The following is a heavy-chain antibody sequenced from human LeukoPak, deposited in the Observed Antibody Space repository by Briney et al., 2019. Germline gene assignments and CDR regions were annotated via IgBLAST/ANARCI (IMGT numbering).Heavy chain of an antibody. CDR2: INPSGGST. J-gene: IGHJ6*03. Sequence: ASVKVSCKASGYTFTSYYIHWVRQAPGQGLEWMGIINPSGGSTNYAQKFQDRVTMTRDMSTSTVYMELRSLRSDDTAVYYCARVGGYCSSTSCFFTGPYYYYMDVWGKGTTVTISS. V-gene: IGHV1-46*01. CDR1: GYTFTSYY. D-gene: IGHD2-2*01. CDR3: ARVGGYCSSTSCFFTGPYYYYMDV.